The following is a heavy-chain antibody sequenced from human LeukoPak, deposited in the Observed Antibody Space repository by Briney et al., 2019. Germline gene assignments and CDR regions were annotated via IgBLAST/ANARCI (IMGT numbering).Heavy chain of an antibody. V-gene: IGHV3-9*03. J-gene: IGHJ4*02. CDR1: GFTFNDYA. CDR2: ISWNSRSI. Sequence: GGSLRLSCATSGFTFNDYAMYWVRQAPGRGLEWVSGISWNSRSIAYADSVKGRFTISRDNAKNSLYLQMNSLRAEDMALYYCAKEGSSWSTFDYWGQGTLVTVSS. CDR3: AKEGSSWSTFDY. D-gene: IGHD6-13*01.